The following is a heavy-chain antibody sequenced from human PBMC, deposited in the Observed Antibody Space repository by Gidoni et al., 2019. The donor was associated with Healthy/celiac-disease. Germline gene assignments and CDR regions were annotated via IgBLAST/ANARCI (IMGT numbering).Heavy chain of an antibody. CDR3: ARGASSFQLYF. Sequence: QVQLVESGGGVVQPGRYLRLSCAASGFTFSSYAMHWVRQAPGKGLEWVAVISYDGSNKYYADSVKGRFTISRDNSKNTLYLQMNSLRAEDTAVYYCARGASSFQLYFWGQGTLVTVSS. CDR1: GFTFSSYA. D-gene: IGHD3-10*01. CDR2: ISYDGSNK. J-gene: IGHJ4*02. V-gene: IGHV3-30-3*01.